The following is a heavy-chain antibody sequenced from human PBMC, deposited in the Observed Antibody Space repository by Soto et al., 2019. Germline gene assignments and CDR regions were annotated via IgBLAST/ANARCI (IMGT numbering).Heavy chain of an antibody. CDR1: GFAVSSKY. J-gene: IGHJ4*02. CDR3: VQTTGWPGFDF. D-gene: IGHD6-19*01. Sequence: EVQLVESGGGLIQPGGSLRLSCAASGFAVSSKYMTWVRQAPGKGLEWVSVIYGGGTTYYADSVKGRFTISRDTSKNTLYLQRNSLRGEDTAVYYGVQTTGWPGFDFWGQGTLVTVSS. CDR2: IYGGGTT. V-gene: IGHV3-53*01.